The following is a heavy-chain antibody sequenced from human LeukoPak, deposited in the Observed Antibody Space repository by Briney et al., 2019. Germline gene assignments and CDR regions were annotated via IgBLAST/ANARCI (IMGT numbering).Heavy chain of an antibody. CDR2: IYTSGST. CDR3: ARVYPLGAGDPYYYYYYMDV. CDR1: LGSISIYY. D-gene: IGHD3-10*01. V-gene: IGHV4-4*07. J-gene: IGHJ6*03. Sequence: PSETLSLTCTVSLGSISIYYWSWSRQPAGEGLEWIGRIYTSGSTNYNPSLKSRATMSVDTSQNKFSLKLSSVTAADTAVYYCARVYPLGAGDPYYYYYYMDVWGKGTTVTVSS.